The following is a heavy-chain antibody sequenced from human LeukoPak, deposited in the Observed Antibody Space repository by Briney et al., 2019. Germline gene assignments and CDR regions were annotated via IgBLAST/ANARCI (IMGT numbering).Heavy chain of an antibody. V-gene: IGHV3-7*05. CDR1: GFTSSTSW. Sequence: GGSLIRFSSASGFTSSTSWIACGLQAPAKRLEWVANIKQDGSQKNYVDSVRGRFIISRDNDKNLLYLQMNSLRAEDTAVYHCARDVGGNLDYWGQGILVTVSS. CDR2: IKQDGSQK. D-gene: IGHD1-26*01. J-gene: IGHJ4*02. CDR3: ARDVGGNLDY.